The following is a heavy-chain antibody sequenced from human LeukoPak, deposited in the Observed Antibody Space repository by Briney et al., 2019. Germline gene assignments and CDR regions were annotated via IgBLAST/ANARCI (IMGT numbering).Heavy chain of an antibody. CDR1: GYTFTSYD. D-gene: IGHD2-2*01. CDR2: MNPISGNT. Sequence: GASVKVSCKASGYTFTSYDINWVRQATGQGLEWMGWMNPISGNTGYAQKFQGRVTITRNTSISTAYMELSSLRSEDTAVYYCARVIVVVPGAKVWFDPWGQGTLVTVSS. CDR3: ARVIVVVPGAKVWFDP. J-gene: IGHJ5*02. V-gene: IGHV1-8*03.